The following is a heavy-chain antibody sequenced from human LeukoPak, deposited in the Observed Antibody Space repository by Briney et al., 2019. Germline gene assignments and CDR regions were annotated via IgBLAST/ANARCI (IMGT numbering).Heavy chain of an antibody. CDR1: GYTFTSYY. D-gene: IGHD6-19*01. J-gene: IGHJ4*02. V-gene: IGHV1-46*01. Sequence: ASVKVSCKASGYTFTSYYMHWVRQAPGQGLEWMGIINPSGGSTSYAQKFQGRVTMTRDMSTSTVYMELSSLRSEDTAVYYYARAVAGTGPFDYWGQGTLVTVSS. CDR2: INPSGGST. CDR3: ARAVAGTGPFDY.